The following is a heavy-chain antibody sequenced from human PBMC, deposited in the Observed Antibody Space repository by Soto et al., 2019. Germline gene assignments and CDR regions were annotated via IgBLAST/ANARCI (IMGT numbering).Heavy chain of an antibody. V-gene: IGHV3-73*01. J-gene: IGHJ4*02. CDR3: ARQPVGTYADYCFDY. Sequence: EVQLVESGGGLVQPGGSLKLSCPALGFTFSGSEMHWVRQASGKGLDWVVRIRSKTKSYARAYAASVKGRFTVSRDDAKTTAYLQMNSLKTEDTAIYYCARQPVGTYADYCFDYWGQGTLVTVSS. CDR2: IRSKTKSYAR. D-gene: IGHD3-16*01. CDR1: GFTFSGSE.